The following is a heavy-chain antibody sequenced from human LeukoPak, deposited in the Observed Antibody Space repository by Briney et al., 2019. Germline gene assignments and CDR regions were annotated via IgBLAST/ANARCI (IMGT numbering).Heavy chain of an antibody. V-gene: IGHV1-2*02. CDR1: GYTFADYY. CDR2: INPKSGGT. D-gene: IGHD2-2*02. Sequence: GASVKVSCKSSGYTFADYYMHWVRQAPRQGLEWMGWINPKSGGTNYAQKFQGRVTMTRGTSISTVYMELSRLRSDDTAVYYCARDRGPVLVPAALLCDYWGQGTLVTVSS. J-gene: IGHJ4*02. CDR3: ARDRGPVLVPAALLCDY.